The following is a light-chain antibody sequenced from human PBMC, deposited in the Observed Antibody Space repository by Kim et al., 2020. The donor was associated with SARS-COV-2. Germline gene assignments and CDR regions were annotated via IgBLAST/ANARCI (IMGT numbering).Light chain of an antibody. V-gene: IGKV2-28*01. Sequence: DIVMTQSPLSLPVTPGEPASISCRSSQSLLHGNGNNYLDWYLQKPGQSPQLLIYLGSNRASGVPDRFSGSGSGTDFTLKISRVEAEDVGVYYCMQALQTPITFGAGTKLAI. CDR1: QSLLHGNGNNY. CDR2: LGS. CDR3: MQALQTPIT. J-gene: IGKJ4*01.